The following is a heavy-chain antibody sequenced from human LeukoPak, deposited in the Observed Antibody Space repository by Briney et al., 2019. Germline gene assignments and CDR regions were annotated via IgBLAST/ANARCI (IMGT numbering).Heavy chain of an antibody. CDR2: ISSSGST. J-gene: IGHJ6*03. V-gene: IGHV4-61*02. D-gene: IGHD2-15*01. CDR1: GDSISSGDYY. Sequence: SETLSLTCTVSGDSISSGDYYWSWIRQPAGKGLEWIGRISSSGSTNYNPSLKSRVTISVDTSKNQFSLKLSSVTAADTAVYYCARHSYLVLVGSPPFYYMDVWGTGTTVTISS. CDR3: ARHSYLVLVGSPPFYYMDV.